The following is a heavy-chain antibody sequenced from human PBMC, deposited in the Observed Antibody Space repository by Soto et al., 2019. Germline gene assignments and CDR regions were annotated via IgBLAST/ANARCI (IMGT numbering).Heavy chain of an antibody. CDR1: GFSLRTTGVG. V-gene: IGHV2-5*01. CDR3: AHTWGLPFDY. CDR2: IYWNDDK. Sequence: QLTLKESGTTLVEPKQTLTLTCTYSGFSLRTTGVGVGWIRQPPGKALEWLGIIYWNDDKRYSPSLKNRFTLTSDISKSQVVLTMTNMDPVDTATYYCAHTWGLPFDYWGQGTLVIVSS. D-gene: IGHD3-16*01. J-gene: IGHJ4*02.